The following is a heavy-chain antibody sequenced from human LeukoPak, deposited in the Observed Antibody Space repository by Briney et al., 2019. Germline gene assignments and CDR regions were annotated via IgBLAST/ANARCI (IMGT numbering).Heavy chain of an antibody. D-gene: IGHD6-19*01. CDR1: GYTFTSYA. J-gene: IGHJ4*02. CDR3: AKNGPGAVARTD. CDR2: INTNTGNP. V-gene: IGHV7-4-1*02. Sequence: ASVQVSCKASGYTFTSYAMNWVRQAPGQGLEWMGWINTNTGNPTYAQGFTGRIVFSLDTSVNTAYLQISSLKAEDSAVYYCAKNGPGAVARTDWGQGTLVTVSS.